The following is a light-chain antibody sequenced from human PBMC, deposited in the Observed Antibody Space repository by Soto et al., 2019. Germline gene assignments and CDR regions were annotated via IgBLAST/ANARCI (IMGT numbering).Light chain of an antibody. CDR1: SSDVGAYNY. Sequence: QSVLTQPPSASGSPGQSVTISCTGTSSDVGAYNYVSWYQQRPGKVPKLIIYEVSKRPSGVPDRFSGSKSGNTASLTVSGLQAEDEADYYCSSYAGSNNLGVFGTGTRSPS. V-gene: IGLV2-8*01. CDR2: EVS. J-gene: IGLJ1*01. CDR3: SSYAGSNNLGV.